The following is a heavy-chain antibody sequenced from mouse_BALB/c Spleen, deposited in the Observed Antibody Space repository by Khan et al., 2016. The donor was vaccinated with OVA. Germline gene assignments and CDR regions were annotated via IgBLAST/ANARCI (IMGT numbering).Heavy chain of an antibody. J-gene: IGHJ2*01. CDR2: IYPGTDNT. CDR3: AREEALYYFDY. CDR1: GYIFTNYW. D-gene: IGHD3-2*02. V-gene: IGHV1-76*01. Sequence: QVQLKQSGAELVRPGASVKLSCKTSGYIFTNYWIHWIKQRPGQGLGWIARIYPGTDNTYYDEKLKDKATLTADKSSSTAYMQLSSLKSEDSAVYFCAREEALYYFDYWGQGTTLTVSS.